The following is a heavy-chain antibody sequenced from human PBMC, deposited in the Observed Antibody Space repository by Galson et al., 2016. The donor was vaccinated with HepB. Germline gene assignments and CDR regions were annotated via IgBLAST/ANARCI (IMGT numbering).Heavy chain of an antibody. D-gene: IGHD5-12*01. J-gene: IGHJ6*02. CDR2: IKGKADGETT. CDR3: TTDPIAATSPAFTSGHDVHYGLSV. V-gene: IGHV3-15*01. CDR1: GFTFSNAW. Sequence: SLRLSCAASGFTFSNAWMTWVRQAPGKGLEWVASIKGKADGETTDYAAPVKGRVTLSRDDSNNMLFLQLNILKTEDTGVYYCTTDPIAATSPAFTSGHDVHYGLSVWGQGTTVIVSS.